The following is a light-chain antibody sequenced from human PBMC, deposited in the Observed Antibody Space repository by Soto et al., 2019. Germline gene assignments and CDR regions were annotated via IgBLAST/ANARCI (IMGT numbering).Light chain of an antibody. V-gene: IGKV1-5*01. CDR3: QQYNSYSRT. Sequence: DIQMTQSXSTLSXSXGDRXXIXCRASQSVGGWLAWYQQKPGEAPNLLIYDASTLTSGVPSRFSGSGSGTEFTLTISSLQPDDFATYYCQQYNSYSRTFGQGTKVDIK. CDR1: QSVGGW. CDR2: DAS. J-gene: IGKJ1*01.